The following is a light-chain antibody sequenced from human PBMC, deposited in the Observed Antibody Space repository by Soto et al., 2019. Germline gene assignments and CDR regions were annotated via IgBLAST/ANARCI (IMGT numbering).Light chain of an antibody. Sequence: DIQMTQSPSSVSAFVGDTVTLTCRASQAISSSLAWYQQKPGKAPNLLMFDASSLQSGVPSRFSGSRSGTDFTLTISGLQPEDFGTYYCQQAASFPITFGQGTRLDI. J-gene: IGKJ5*01. CDR3: QQAASFPIT. CDR2: DAS. V-gene: IGKV1-12*01. CDR1: QAISSS.